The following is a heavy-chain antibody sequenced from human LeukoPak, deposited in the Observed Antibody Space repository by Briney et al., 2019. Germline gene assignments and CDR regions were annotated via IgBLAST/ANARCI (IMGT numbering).Heavy chain of an antibody. CDR1: GYSISSGYY. CDR3: ARAGPGLYYYYGMDV. D-gene: IGHD1-1*01. Sequence: SETLSLTCAVSGYSISSGYYWGWIRQPPGKGLEWIGSIYHSGSTYYNPSLKSRVTISVDTSKNQFSLKLSSVTAADTAVYYCARAGPGLYYYYGMDVWGKGTTVTVSS. CDR2: IYHSGST. V-gene: IGHV4-38-2*01. J-gene: IGHJ6*04.